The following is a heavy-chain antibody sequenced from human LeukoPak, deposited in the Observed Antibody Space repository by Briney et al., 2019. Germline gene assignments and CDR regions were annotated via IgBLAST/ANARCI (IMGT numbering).Heavy chain of an antibody. CDR3: AKDHAGSGRAFEY. Sequence: GGSLRLSCATSGFTFRTTGVHWVRQAPGKGLEWVALMSSDGIKTYYADSVKGRFTVSRDSSKDILYLQMNSLRDDDTAMYYCAKDHAGSGRAFEYWGQGTRVTVSP. D-gene: IGHD3-10*01. V-gene: IGHV3-30*04. CDR1: GFTFRTTG. J-gene: IGHJ4*02. CDR2: MSSDGIKT.